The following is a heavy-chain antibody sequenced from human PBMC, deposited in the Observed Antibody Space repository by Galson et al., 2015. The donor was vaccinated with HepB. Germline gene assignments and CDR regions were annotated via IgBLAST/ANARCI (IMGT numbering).Heavy chain of an antibody. CDR3: ARGSRYHDWIGPFDP. CDR2: INPTSGDA. J-gene: IGHJ5*02. Sequence: SVKVSCKASGYTFIAYYIHWVRQVPGQRPEWMGWINPTSGDAHHAQKFQGKVTLTRDTSITTAYMELTRLRSDDTAVYYCARGSRYHDWIGPFDPWGQGTLVAVSS. D-gene: IGHD3-9*01. CDR1: GYTFIAYY. V-gene: IGHV1-2*02.